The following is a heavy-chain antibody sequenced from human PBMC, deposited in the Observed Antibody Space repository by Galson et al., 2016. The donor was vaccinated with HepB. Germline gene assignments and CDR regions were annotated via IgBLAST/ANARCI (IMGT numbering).Heavy chain of an antibody. D-gene: IGHD2-2*01. J-gene: IGHJ3*02. CDR1: GFTFSSYA. CDR2: TSFTGDNK. Sequence: SLRLSCAASGFTFSSYAMHWVRQAPGKGLEWVTVTSFTGDNKYYADSVKGRFTVSRDNSRNTLFLQMNSLRAEDTAVYYCAKSYATFVHDGFDTWGQGTMVTVSS. V-gene: IGHV3-30*04. CDR3: AKSYATFVHDGFDT.